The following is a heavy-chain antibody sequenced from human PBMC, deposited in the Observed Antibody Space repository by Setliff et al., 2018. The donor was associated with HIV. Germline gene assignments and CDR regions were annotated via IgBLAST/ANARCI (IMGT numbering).Heavy chain of an antibody. V-gene: IGHV1-3*01. CDR1: GYTFTSYG. D-gene: IGHD3-10*01. CDR2: INAGNGNI. CDR3: ARGYYNSGNYFEY. J-gene: IGHJ4*02. Sequence: GASVKVSCKASGYTFTSYGISWVRQAPGQSLEWMGWINAGNGNIRYSQKFQGRVSLTRDTSASTVYLDLSSLRAEDTAIYYCARGYYNSGNYFEYWGQGTLVTVSS.